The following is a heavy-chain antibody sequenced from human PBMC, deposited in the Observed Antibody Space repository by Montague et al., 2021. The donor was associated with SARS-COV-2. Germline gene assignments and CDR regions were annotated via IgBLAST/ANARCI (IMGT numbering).Heavy chain of an antibody. Sequence: SETLSLTCAVYGGSFSDYFWPWIRQPPGKGLEWIGEINHRGTSNYNPSLKSRVSISVDTSKNQFSLYLGSVTAADTAVYYCARGRQHFNMIVVVMTGGEYYFGYWGHGSLATVSS. CDR3: ARGRQHFNMIVVVMTGGEYYFGY. CDR1: GGSFSDYF. V-gene: IGHV4-34*01. D-gene: IGHD3-22*01. CDR2: INHRGTS. J-gene: IGHJ4*03.